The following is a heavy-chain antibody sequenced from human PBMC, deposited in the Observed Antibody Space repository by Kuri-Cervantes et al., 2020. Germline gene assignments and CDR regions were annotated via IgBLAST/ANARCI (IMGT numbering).Heavy chain of an antibody. CDR1: GYTFTSYG. Sequence: ASVKVSCKASGYTFTSYGISWVRQAPGQGLEWMGWISAYNGNTNYAQKLQGRVTMTTDTSTSTAYMGLRSLRSDDTAVYYCARGRGVAGATWYNWFDPWGQGTLVTVSS. CDR3: ARGRGVAGATWYNWFDP. D-gene: IGHD6-19*01. V-gene: IGHV1-18*01. CDR2: ISAYNGNT. J-gene: IGHJ5*02.